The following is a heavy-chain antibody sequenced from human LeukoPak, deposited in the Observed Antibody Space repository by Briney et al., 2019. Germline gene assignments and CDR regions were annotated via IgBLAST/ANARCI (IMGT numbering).Heavy chain of an antibody. CDR1: GFTVSNNY. V-gene: IGHV3-66*03. D-gene: IGHD3-22*01. Sequence: GGSLRLSCAASGFTVSNNYMRWVRQAPGKGLEWVSSIYSRGSTSYVDSVKGRFTISRDNSKNTLFLQMNCLRVEDTAVYYCARDYYGPWGQGTLVTVSS. J-gene: IGHJ5*02. CDR3: ARDYYGP. CDR2: IYSRGST.